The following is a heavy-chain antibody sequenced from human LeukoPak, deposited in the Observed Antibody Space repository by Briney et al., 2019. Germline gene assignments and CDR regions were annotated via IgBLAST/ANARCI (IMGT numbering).Heavy chain of an antibody. V-gene: IGHV1-8*01. CDR3: ARALAWGGSSYSYYYMDV. Sequence: GASVRVSSTASVYTFTDYDINWGRHAPGDGLEWMGWINTNSGNAGYAQKFQGRVTMTRNTSISTAYMELSSLRSEDTAVYYCARALAWGGSSYSYYYMDVWDKGTTVTVSS. CDR2: INTNSGNA. J-gene: IGHJ6*03. D-gene: IGHD1-26*01. CDR1: VYTFTDYD.